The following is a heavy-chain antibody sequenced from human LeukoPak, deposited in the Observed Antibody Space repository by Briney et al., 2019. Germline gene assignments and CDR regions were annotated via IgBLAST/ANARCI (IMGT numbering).Heavy chain of an antibody. D-gene: IGHD3-22*01. CDR3: AKLYDSSGPSPLYYFDY. Sequence: GGSLRLSCAASGFTFSSYGMHWVRQAPGKGLEWVAVISYDGSNKYYADSVKGRFTISRDNSKNTLYLQMNSLRAEDTAVYYCAKLYDSSGPSPLYYFDYWGQGTLVTVSS. CDR1: GFTFSSYG. CDR2: ISYDGSNK. J-gene: IGHJ4*02. V-gene: IGHV3-30*18.